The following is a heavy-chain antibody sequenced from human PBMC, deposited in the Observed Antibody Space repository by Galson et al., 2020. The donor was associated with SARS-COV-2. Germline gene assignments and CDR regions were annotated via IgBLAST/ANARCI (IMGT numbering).Heavy chain of an antibody. CDR3: ARSYDDSAESFDH. Sequence: ASVKVSCKASGYTFTNYYINWVRQAPGQGLEWMGWINPNSGTTNFAQTFQGRVTMTRTTSITTAYMELNSLTSDDTAVFYCARSYDDSAESFDHWGQGTLVTVSS. V-gene: IGHV1-8*02. CDR2: INPNSGTT. D-gene: IGHD4-17*01. CDR1: GYTFTNYY. J-gene: IGHJ5*02.